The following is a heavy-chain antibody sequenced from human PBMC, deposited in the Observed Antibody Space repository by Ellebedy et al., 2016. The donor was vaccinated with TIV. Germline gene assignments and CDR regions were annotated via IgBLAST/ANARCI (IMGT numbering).Heavy chain of an antibody. V-gene: IGHV4-39*07. Sequence: SETLSLTCTVSGGSIRSSNYFWGWLRQPPGKGLEWIGSVIYSGSHYYNPSLKSRVTMSVDTSNNQFSLKLSSVTAADTAVYYCASLNYYYDSSGYYYCFDFWGQGTLVTVSS. D-gene: IGHD3-22*01. J-gene: IGHJ4*02. CDR3: ASLNYYYDSSGYYYCFDF. CDR2: VIYSGSH. CDR1: GGSIRSSNYF.